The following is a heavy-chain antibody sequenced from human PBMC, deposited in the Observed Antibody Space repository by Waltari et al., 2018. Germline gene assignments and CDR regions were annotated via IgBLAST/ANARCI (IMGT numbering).Heavy chain of an antibody. CDR2: IKQDGSAK. D-gene: IGHD1-26*01. Sequence: EVQLVESGGGLVQPGGSLRLSCAASGFTFGNHWMTWVRQAPGKVLEWVANIKQDGSAKYYVDSVKGRFTISRDNARNSLFLQMDSLRAEDTAVYYCARLAVWVAQEDFWGQGTLVTVSS. V-gene: IGHV3-7*01. J-gene: IGHJ4*02. CDR1: GFTFGNHW. CDR3: ARLAVWVAQEDF.